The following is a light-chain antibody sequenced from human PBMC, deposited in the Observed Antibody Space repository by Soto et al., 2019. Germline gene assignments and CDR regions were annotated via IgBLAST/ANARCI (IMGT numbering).Light chain of an antibody. CDR3: QQYNNGPRT. J-gene: IGKJ1*01. V-gene: IGKV3-15*01. Sequence: EIVMTQSPATLSVSPGERATLSCRANQSVSSNLAWYQQKPGQAPRLLIYGASTRATGIPARFSGSGSGTEFTLTISSLQSEDFAVYYCQQYNNGPRTFGHGTKVEIK. CDR2: GAS. CDR1: QSVSSN.